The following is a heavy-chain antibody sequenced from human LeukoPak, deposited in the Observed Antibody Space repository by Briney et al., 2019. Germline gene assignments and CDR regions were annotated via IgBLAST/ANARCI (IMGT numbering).Heavy chain of an antibody. CDR2: INPNSGGT. V-gene: IGHV1-2*02. D-gene: IGHD3-22*01. CDR1: GGTFSSYA. CDR3: ARDERCDSSGYPFDY. J-gene: IGHJ4*02. Sequence: ASVKVSCKASGGTFSSYAISWVRQAPGQGLEWMGWINPNSGGTNYAQKFQGRVTMTRDTSISTAYIELSRLRSDDTAVYYCARDERCDSSGYPFDYWGQGTLVTVSS.